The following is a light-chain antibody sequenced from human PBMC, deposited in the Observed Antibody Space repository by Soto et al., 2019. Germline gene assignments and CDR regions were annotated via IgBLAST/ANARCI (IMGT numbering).Light chain of an antibody. CDR2: EVN. Sequence: QSVLTQPPSASGSPGQSVTISCTGTSSDVGGYNYVSWYQHHPGKAPKLMLYEVNTRPSGVPDRFSGSKSGNTASLTVSGLRAEDEADYYCSSYAGSNIYVVFGGGTKLTVL. J-gene: IGLJ3*02. CDR3: SSYAGSNIYVV. CDR1: SSDVGGYNY. V-gene: IGLV2-8*01.